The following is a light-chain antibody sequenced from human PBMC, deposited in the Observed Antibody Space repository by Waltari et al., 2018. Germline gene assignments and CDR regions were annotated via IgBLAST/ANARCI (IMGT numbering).Light chain of an antibody. Sequence: QSVLTQPPPVSGAPGQRFTTSCTGSGPNMRAGYDVHWYQHLPRAPRKLLICGSRSRPLGVPDRFFGSTSGTSASLAITGLQAEDEGDYYCQSYDTSLSVVFGGGTKLTVL. CDR1: GPNMRAGYD. CDR3: QSYDTSLSVV. CDR2: GSR. J-gene: IGLJ3*02. V-gene: IGLV1-40*01.